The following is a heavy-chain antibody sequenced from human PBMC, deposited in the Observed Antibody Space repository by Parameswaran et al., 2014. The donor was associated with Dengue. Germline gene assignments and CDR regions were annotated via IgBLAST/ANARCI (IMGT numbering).Heavy chain of an antibody. CDR2: ISGSGGST. CDR3: AKGSGSSGWFETPRTDYYYYYGMDV. J-gene: IGHJ6*02. V-gene: IGHV3-23*01. Sequence: CVHESXGKGGWSGVSAISGSGGSTYYADSVKGRFTISRDNSKNTLYLQMNSLRAEDTAVYYCAKGSGSSGWFETPRTDYYYYYGMDVWGQGTAVTVSS. D-gene: IGHD6-19*01.